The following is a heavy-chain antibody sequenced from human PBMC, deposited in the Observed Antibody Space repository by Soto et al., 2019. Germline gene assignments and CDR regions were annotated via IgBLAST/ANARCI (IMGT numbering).Heavy chain of an antibody. J-gene: IGHJ5*02. CDR3: AREGGQWLNWFDP. CDR2: ISSSSSTI. CDR1: GFTFSSYS. D-gene: IGHD6-19*01. Sequence: EVQLVESGGGLVQPGGSLRLSCAASGFTFSSYSMNWVLQAPGKGLEWVSYISSSSSTIYYADSVKGRFTISRDNAKNSLYLQMNSLRAEDTAVYYCAREGGQWLNWFDPWGQGTLVTVSS. V-gene: IGHV3-48*01.